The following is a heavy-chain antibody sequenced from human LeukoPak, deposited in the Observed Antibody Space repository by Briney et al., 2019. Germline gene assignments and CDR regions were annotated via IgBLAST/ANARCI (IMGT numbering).Heavy chain of an antibody. J-gene: IGHJ5*02. Sequence: ETLSLTCAVSGYSISSGYYWGWIRQPPGKGLQWIGSIFQRGYSYYNPSLKSRVTISVDTSRNQFSLKLSSVTAADTAVYYCAGDKETTGNGRPNWFDPWGKGTLVTVSS. CDR3: AGDKETTGNGRPNWFDP. CDR2: IFQRGYS. CDR1: GYSISSGYY. V-gene: IGHV4-38-2*01. D-gene: IGHD1-1*01.